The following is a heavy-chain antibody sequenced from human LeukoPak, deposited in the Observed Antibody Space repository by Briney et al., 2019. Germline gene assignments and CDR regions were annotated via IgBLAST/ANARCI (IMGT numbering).Heavy chain of an antibody. D-gene: IGHD3-22*01. Sequence: GGSLRLSCAASGFAFSSYWVHWVRQAPGKGLEWVSRINIDGSRARYADSVKGRFTISRDNAKNTLYLQMNSLRVEDTAVYYCAREGDDSSGYLNWFDPWGQGTLVTVSS. J-gene: IGHJ5*02. CDR2: INIDGSRA. V-gene: IGHV3-74*01. CDR3: AREGDDSSGYLNWFDP. CDR1: GFAFSSYW.